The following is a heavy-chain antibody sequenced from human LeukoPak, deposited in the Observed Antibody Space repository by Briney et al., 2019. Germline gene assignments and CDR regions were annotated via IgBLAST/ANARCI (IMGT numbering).Heavy chain of an antibody. D-gene: IGHD3-10*02. CDR1: GGSISSGGYY. Sequence: TLPLTCTVSGGSISSGGYYWSWLHQHPGKDLEGVMYYYYSRNTYYNPSIKRRVTISVDTSKNQFCLKLSSVTAADTAVYYCAREDVEYDYGMDVWGQGTTVTVPS. V-gene: IGHV4-31*03. CDR2: YYYSRNT. CDR3: AREDVEYDYGMDV. J-gene: IGHJ6*02.